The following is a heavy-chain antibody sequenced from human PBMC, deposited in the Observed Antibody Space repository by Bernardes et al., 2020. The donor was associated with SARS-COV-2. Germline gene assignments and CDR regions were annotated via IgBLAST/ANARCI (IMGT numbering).Heavy chain of an antibody. CDR3: AKDARSTVRGVYYFDY. Sequence: GGSLRLSCAASGFTFSSYGMHWVRQAPGKGLEWVAVISYDGSNKYYADSVKGRFTISRDNSKNTLYLQMNSLRPEDTAVYYCAKDARSTVRGVYYFDYWGQGTLVTVSS. D-gene: IGHD3-10*01. CDR1: GFTFSSYG. CDR2: ISYDGSNK. J-gene: IGHJ4*02. V-gene: IGHV3-30*18.